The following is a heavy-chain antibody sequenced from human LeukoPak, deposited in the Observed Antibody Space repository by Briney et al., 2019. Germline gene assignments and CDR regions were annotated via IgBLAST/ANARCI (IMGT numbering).Heavy chain of an antibody. CDR2: IKSKNVGGTT. CDR3: TTAWATVTAFDY. D-gene: IGHD4-17*01. V-gene: IGHV3-15*01. Sequence: GGSLRLSCAASGFTFNNAWMNWVRQAPGKGLEWVGRIKSKNVGGTTDYAAPVKGRFTISRDDSKNTLYLQMNSLKTEDTAVYYCTTAWATVTAFDYWGQGTLVTVSS. CDR1: GFTFNNAW. J-gene: IGHJ4*02.